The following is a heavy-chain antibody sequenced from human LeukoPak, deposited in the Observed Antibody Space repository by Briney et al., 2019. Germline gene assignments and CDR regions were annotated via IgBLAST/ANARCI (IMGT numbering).Heavy chain of an antibody. CDR2: FNPEDGET. D-gene: IGHD3-16*01. Sequence: ASVKVSCKISGYSLTNLFIHWVRQAPEKGLEWMGGFNPEDGETIYAQRFQGRVTMNEDTLADTAYMELSGLRSGGTAVYYCASLYDYVWGSPGYWGQGTLVTVSS. CDR1: GYSLTNLF. J-gene: IGHJ4*02. V-gene: IGHV1-24*01. CDR3: ASLYDYVWGSPGY.